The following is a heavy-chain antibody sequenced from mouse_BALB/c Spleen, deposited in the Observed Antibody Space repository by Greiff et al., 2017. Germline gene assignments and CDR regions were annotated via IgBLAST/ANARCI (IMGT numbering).Heavy chain of an antibody. CDR3: ARERGYDYGAWFAY. CDR2: ISDGGSYT. Sequence: EVQRVESGGGLVKPGGSLKLSCAASGFTFSDYYMYWVRQTPEKRLEWVATISDGGSYTYYPDSVKGRFTISRDNAKNNLYLQMSSLKSEDTAMYYCARERGYDYGAWFAYWGQGTLVTVSA. D-gene: IGHD2-4*01. J-gene: IGHJ3*01. CDR1: GFTFSDYY. V-gene: IGHV5-4*02.